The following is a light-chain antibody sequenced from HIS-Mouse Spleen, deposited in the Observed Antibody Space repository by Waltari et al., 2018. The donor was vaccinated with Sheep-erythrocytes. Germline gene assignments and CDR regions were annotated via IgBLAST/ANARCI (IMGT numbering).Light chain of an antibody. CDR1: SSAVGGYNY. V-gene: IGLV2-11*01. J-gene: IGLJ2*01. CDR2: DVS. CDR3: CSYAGSYTLV. Sequence: QSALTQPRSVSGSHGQSVTISCTGTSSAVGGYNYLAWYQQHPGQAPKLMIYDVSKRPSGVPDRFSGSKSGNTASLTISGLQAEDEADYYCCSYAGSYTLVFGGGTKLTVL.